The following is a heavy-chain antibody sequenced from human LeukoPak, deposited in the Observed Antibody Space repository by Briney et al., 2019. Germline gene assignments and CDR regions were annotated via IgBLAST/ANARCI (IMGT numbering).Heavy chain of an antibody. J-gene: IGHJ4*02. D-gene: IGHD3-10*01. CDR2: IYYSGST. V-gene: IGHV4-30-4*01. CDR3: AREDATVVRGGFDY. CDR1: GGSISSGDYY. Sequence: SETLSLTCTVSGGSISSGDYYWSWIRQPPGKGLEWIGCIYYSGSTYYNPSLKSRVTISVDTSKNQFSLKLSSVTAADTAVYYCAREDATVVRGGFDYWGQGTLVTVSS.